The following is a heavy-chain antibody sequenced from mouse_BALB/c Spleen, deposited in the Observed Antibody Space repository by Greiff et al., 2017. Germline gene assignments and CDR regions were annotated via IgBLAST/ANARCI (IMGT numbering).Heavy chain of an antibody. Sequence: QVTLKVSGPGLLQPSQSLSLSCSSSGFSLSTYGTAVNWMRQPSGMGLVWLAQIGSDDTKLYNPLLKSRITIAKDTSNSQVFLKITSVDTEDSATYYCASITSVTGAMDYWGQGTSVTVSS. D-gene: IGHD1-1*01. CDR3: ASITSVTGAMDY. J-gene: IGHJ4*01. V-gene: IGHV8-8-1*01. CDR2: IGSDDTK. CDR1: GFSLSTYGTA.